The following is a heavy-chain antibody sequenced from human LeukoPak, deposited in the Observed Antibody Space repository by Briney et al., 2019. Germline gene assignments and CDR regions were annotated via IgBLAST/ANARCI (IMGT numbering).Heavy chain of an antibody. D-gene: IGHD5-18*01. CDR1: GGSISSRTSY. Sequence: SETLSLTCTASGGSISSRTSYWGWTRQPPGKGLGWIGSIYYTGSTYYNPSLKSRATLFVDTFMNQFCQRFTSMAAADSALYYCAREGAAGMVTTPFDHWGRGTLVTVSS. CDR3: AREGAAGMVTTPFDH. V-gene: IGHV4-39*02. CDR2: IYYTGST. J-gene: IGHJ4*02.